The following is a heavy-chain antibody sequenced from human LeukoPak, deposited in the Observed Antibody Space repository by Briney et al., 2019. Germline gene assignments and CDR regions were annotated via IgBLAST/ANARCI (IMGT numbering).Heavy chain of an antibody. V-gene: IGHV4-30-4*01. CDR3: ARAVRYFDRMYAFDI. D-gene: IGHD3-9*01. J-gene: IGHJ3*02. CDR1: GGSISSGDYY. Sequence: SETLSLTCTVSGGSISSGDYYWSWIRQPPGKGLEWIGYIYYSGSTYYNPSLKSRVTISVDTSKNQFSLKLSSVTAADTAVYYCARAVRYFDRMYAFDIWGQGTMVTVSS. CDR2: IYYSGST.